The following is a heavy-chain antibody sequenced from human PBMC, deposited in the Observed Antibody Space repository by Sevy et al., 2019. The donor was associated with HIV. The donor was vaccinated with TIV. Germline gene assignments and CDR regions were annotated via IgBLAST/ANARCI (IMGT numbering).Heavy chain of an antibody. CDR2: IIPIFGTA. CDR1: GGTFSSYA. J-gene: IGHJ5*02. V-gene: IGHV1-69*13. D-gene: IGHD6-6*01. CDR3: ARERLADSSSFDP. Sequence: ASVKVSCKASGGTFSSYAISWVRQAPGQGLEWMGGIIPIFGTANYAQKFQGRVTITADESTSTAYMELSSLSSEDTAVYYCARERLADSSSFDPWGQGTLVTVSS.